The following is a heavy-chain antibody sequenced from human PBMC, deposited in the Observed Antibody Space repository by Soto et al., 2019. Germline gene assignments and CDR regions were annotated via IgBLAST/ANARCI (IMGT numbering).Heavy chain of an antibody. D-gene: IGHD6-13*01. CDR3: ARGFSAGKGSPPDF. Sequence: GGSLRLSCAASGFPFTNYWMNWVRQTPGKGLMWVSRISPDGSDVGYADSVEGRFTVSRDNAKNTLYLQMHSLRAEDTAVYYCARGFSAGKGSPPDFWGQGSLVTVSS. V-gene: IGHV3-74*01. CDR2: ISPDGSDV. J-gene: IGHJ4*02. CDR1: GFPFTNYW.